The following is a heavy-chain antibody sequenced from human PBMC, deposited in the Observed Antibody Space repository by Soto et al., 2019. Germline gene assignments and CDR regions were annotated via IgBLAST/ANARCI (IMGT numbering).Heavy chain of an antibody. CDR2: ISYDESNK. Sequence: QVQLVESGGGVVQPGRSLRLSCAASGFTFSSYGMHWVRQAPGKGLEWVAVISYDESNKYYADSVKGRFTISRDNSKNTLYLQMNSLRAEDTAVYYCAKDLGYFDYWGQGTLVTVSS. D-gene: IGHD3-16*01. CDR1: GFTFSSYG. J-gene: IGHJ4*02. CDR3: AKDLGYFDY. V-gene: IGHV3-30*18.